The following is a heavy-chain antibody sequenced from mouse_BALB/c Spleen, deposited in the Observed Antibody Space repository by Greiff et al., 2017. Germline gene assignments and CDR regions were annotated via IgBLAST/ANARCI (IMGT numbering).Heavy chain of an antibody. V-gene: IGHV3-2*02. CDR2: ISYSGST. CDR1: GYSITSDYA. D-gene: IGHD1-1*01. Sequence: EVQLQQSGPGLVKPSQSLSLTCTVTGYSITSDYAWNWIRQFPGNKLEWMGYISYSGSTSYNPSLKSRISITRDTSKNQFFLQLNSVTTEDTATYYCATSYYYGSSYFDYWGQGTTLTVSS. J-gene: IGHJ2*01. CDR3: ATSYYYGSSYFDY.